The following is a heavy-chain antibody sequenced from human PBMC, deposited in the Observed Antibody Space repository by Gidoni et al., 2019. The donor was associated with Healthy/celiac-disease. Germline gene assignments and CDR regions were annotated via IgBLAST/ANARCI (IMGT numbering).Heavy chain of an antibody. CDR3: ARDQVYCSGGSCYSLDY. D-gene: IGHD2-15*01. CDR1: GFTVSSNY. Sequence: EVQLVETGGGLIQPGGSLILSCAASGFTVSSNYMSWVRQAPGKGLEWVSVIYSGGSTYYADSVKGRFTISRDNSKNTLYLQMNSLRAEDTAVYYCARDQVYCSGGSCYSLDYWGQGTLVTVSS. V-gene: IGHV3-53*02. CDR2: IYSGGST. J-gene: IGHJ4*02.